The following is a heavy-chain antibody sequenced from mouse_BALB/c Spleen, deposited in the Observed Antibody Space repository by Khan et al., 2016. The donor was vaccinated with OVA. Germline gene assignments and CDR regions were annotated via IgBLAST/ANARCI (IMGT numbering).Heavy chain of an antibody. CDR1: GFSLTNYD. CDR2: IWTGGGT. V-gene: IGHV2-9-2*01. CDR3: VRRGHYYGSFYWYFDV. J-gene: IGHJ1*01. Sequence: QMQLKESGPGLVAPSQSLSITCTVSGFSLTNYDISWIRQPPGKGLEWLGVIWTGGGTNYNSAFMSRLSISKDNSTSQVFLKMNSLQTDDTDIYYCVRRGHYYGSFYWYFDVWGAGTTISVSS. D-gene: IGHD1-1*01.